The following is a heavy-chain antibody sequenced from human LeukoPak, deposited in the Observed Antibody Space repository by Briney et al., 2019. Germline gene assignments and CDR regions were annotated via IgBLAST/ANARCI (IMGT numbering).Heavy chain of an antibody. V-gene: IGHV4-39*07. D-gene: IGHD2-2*01. CDR1: GGSISSSTYY. CDR3: ARSRSSYFDY. CDR2: IYHSGST. J-gene: IGHJ4*02. Sequence: SETLSLTCTVSGGSISSSTYYWGWIRQPPGKGLEWIGSIYHSGSTYYNPSLKSRVTMSVDTSKNQFSLKLSSVTAADTAVYYCARSRSSYFDYWGQGTLVTVSS.